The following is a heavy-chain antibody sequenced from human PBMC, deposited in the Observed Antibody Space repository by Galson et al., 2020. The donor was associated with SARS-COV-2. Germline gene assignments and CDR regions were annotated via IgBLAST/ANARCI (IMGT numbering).Heavy chain of an antibody. CDR1: GFTFSDYY. V-gene: IGHV3-11*01. CDR2: ISKSGSEA. Sequence: GGSLRLSCVVSGFTFSDYYITWPPQAPGKGLEWISHISKSGSEASYADSVRGRFTISRDNAKNSLYLQMNSLRAEDTAVYYCARVRGAYCVDFWGQGTLVTVSS. D-gene: IGHD1-26*01. CDR3: ARVRGAYCVDF. J-gene: IGHJ4*02.